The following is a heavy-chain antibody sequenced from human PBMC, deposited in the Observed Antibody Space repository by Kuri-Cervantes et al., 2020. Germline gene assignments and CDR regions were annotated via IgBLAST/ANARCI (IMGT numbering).Heavy chain of an antibody. Sequence: SETLSLTCAVYGGSFSGYYWSWIRQPPGKGLEWIGEINHSGSTNYNPSLKSRVTISVDTSKNQFSLKLSSVTAADTAVYYCASSNIVVVPAAIGTFDYWGQGTLVTVSS. CDR2: INHSGST. CDR1: GGSFSGYY. D-gene: IGHD2-2*01. CDR3: ASSNIVVVPAAIGTFDY. V-gene: IGHV4-34*01. J-gene: IGHJ4*02.